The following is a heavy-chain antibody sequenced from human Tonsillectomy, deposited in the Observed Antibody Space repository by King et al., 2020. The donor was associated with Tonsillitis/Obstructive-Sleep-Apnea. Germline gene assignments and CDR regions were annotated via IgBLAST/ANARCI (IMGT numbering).Heavy chain of an antibody. CDR1: GFTFSSYA. D-gene: IGHD3-22*01. V-gene: IGHV3-23*04. CDR3: AMHTSGHPFYFDY. J-gene: IGHJ4*02. Sequence: VQLVESGGGLVQPGGSLRLSCAASGFTFSSYAMTWVRQAPGKGLEWVSAISGSGGSTYYADSVKGRFTISRDNSKNTLYLQMNSLRAEDTAVYYCAMHTSGHPFYFDYWGQGTLVTVSS. CDR2: ISGSGGST.